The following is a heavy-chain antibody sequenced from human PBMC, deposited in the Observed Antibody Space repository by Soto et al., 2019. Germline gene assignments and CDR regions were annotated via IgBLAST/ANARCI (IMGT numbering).Heavy chain of an antibody. CDR3: ARRYGGNFDY. Sequence: SETLSLTCTVSGGPISSYYWSWIRQPPGRGLEWIGYIYYSGSTNYNPSLKSRVTISVDTSKNQFSLKLSSVTAADTAVYYCARRYGGNFDYWGQGTLVTVS. V-gene: IGHV4-59*01. J-gene: IGHJ4*02. CDR1: GGPISSYY. D-gene: IGHD1-26*01. CDR2: IYYSGST.